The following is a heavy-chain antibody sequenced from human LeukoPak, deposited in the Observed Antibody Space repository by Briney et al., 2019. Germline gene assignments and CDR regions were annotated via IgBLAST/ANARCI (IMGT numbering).Heavy chain of an antibody. CDR3: ARESSAAAGDY. CDR2: IYYSGST. Sequence: GSLRLSCAASGFTFSSYEMNWVRQAPGKGLEWIGSIYYSGSTYYNPSLKSRVTISVDTSKNQFSLKLSSVTAADTAVYYCARESSAAAGDYWGQGTLVTVSS. D-gene: IGHD6-13*01. CDR1: GFTFSSYE. V-gene: IGHV4-38-2*02. J-gene: IGHJ4*02.